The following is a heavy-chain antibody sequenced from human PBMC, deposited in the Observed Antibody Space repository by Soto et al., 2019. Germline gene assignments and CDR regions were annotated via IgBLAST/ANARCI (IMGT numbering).Heavy chain of an antibody. CDR1: EFTFSTYA. CDR2: ISGSGGST. CDR3: AKSYSSNWYDYFDY. Sequence: VRLSCAASEFTFSTYAMSWVRQAPGKGLEWVSAISGSGGSTYYADSVKGRFTISRDTSKNTLYLQMNSLRAEDTALYYCAKSYSSNWYDYFDYWGQGTLVTVSS. J-gene: IGHJ4*02. V-gene: IGHV3-23*01. D-gene: IGHD6-13*01.